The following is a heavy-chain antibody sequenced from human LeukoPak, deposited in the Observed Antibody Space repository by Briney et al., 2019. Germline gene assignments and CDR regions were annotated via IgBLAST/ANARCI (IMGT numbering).Heavy chain of an antibody. V-gene: IGHV3-33*01. Sequence: GGSLRLSCAASGFTFSNYGMHWVRQAPGKGLEWVAVIWYDGSKTYCADSVKGRFTISRDNSKNTLYLQMSSLRAEDTAVYYCARDRYYGSENYYYYYYMDVWGKGTTVTVSS. CDR3: ARDRYYGSENYYYYYYMDV. CDR1: GFTFSNYG. D-gene: IGHD3-10*01. J-gene: IGHJ6*03. CDR2: IWYDGSKT.